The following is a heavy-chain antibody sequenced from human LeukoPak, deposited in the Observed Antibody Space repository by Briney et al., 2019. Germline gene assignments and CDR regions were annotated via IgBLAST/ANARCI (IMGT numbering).Heavy chain of an antibody. J-gene: IGHJ4*02. CDR1: GFTFSDYY. CDR2: ISTSSSYT. D-gene: IGHD6-19*01. Sequence: GGSLRLSCTASGFTFSDYYMSWIRQAPGKGLEWVSYISTSSSYTNYADSVKGRFTISGDNAINSLYLQMNSLRAEDTAVYYCARAPGYSSGWYYFDYWGQGILVTVSS. CDR3: ARAPGYSSGWYYFDY. V-gene: IGHV3-11*05.